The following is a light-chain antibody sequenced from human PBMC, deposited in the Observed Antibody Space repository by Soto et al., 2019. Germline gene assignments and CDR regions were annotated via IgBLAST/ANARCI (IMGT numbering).Light chain of an antibody. CDR3: SSYTTSSTRV. J-gene: IGLJ1*01. CDR2: EVS. Sequence: QSALTQPASVSGSPGQSIAISCTGTSSDVGAYDFVSWYQQRPDKAPKLMIYEVSHRPSGVSYRFSGSKSVNTATLTISGLQAEDEADYYCSSYTTSSTRVFGTGTKVTVL. CDR1: SSDVGAYDF. V-gene: IGLV2-14*03.